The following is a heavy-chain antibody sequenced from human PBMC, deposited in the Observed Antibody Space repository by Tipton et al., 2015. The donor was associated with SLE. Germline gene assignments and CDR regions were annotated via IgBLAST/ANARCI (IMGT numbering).Heavy chain of an antibody. CDR1: GGSFSGYS. V-gene: IGHV4-34*01. D-gene: IGHD3-10*01. CDR2: TKPSGNT. Sequence: TLSLTCAVYGGSFSGYSWSWIRRPPGKGLEWIGQTKPSGNTNYNPSLQSRVTISVDTSNNQHSLKLTSVTAADTAVYYCAWGAKERITLVRVRPYYFDYWGQGSLVTVFS. CDR3: AWGAKERITLVRVRPYYFDY. J-gene: IGHJ4*01.